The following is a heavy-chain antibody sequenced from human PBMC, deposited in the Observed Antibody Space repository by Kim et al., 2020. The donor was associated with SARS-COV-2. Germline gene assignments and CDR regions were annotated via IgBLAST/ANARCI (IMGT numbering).Heavy chain of an antibody. CDR1: GFTFSSYS. J-gene: IGHJ4*02. V-gene: IGHV3-23*01. Sequence: GGSLRLSCAASGFTFSSYSMSWVRQAPGKGPEWVSLVSGSGGSTYHADSVKGRFAISRDNSKKTLYLQMNSLRAEDTALYYCAKGARNNWSFFDYWGQG. CDR3: AKGARNNWSFFDY. D-gene: IGHD1-1*01. CDR2: VSGSGGST.